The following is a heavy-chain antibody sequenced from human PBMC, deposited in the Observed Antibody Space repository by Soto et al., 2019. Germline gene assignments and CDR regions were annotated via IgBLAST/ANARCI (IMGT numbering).Heavy chain of an antibody. J-gene: IGHJ4*02. Sequence: GGSLRLSCAASGFTFSSYGMHWVRQAPGKGLEWVAVISYDGSNKYCADSVKGRFTISRDNSKNTLYLQMNSLRAEDTAVYYCAKGLGYCSGGSCYYDYWGQGTLVTVSS. CDR3: AKGLGYCSGGSCYYDY. CDR2: ISYDGSNK. CDR1: GFTFSSYG. D-gene: IGHD2-15*01. V-gene: IGHV3-30*18.